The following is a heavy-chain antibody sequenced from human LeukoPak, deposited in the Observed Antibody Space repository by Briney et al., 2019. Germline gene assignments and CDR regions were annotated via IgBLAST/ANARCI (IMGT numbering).Heavy chain of an antibody. D-gene: IGHD3-9*01. CDR3: AKGSGYDILTGYYPHYHYYGMDV. CDR2: SGGTT. J-gene: IGHJ6*02. V-gene: IGHV3-23*01. Sequence: SGGTTYYADSVKGRFTISRDNSKNTLYLQMNSLRGEDTAVFYCAKGSGYDILTGYYPHYHYYGMDVWGQGTTVTVSS.